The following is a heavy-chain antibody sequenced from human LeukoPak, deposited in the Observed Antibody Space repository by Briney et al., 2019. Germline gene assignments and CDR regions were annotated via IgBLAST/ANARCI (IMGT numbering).Heavy chain of an antibody. CDR2: VYSGAGT. V-gene: IGHV3-53*01. J-gene: IGHJ4*02. CDR1: GFTVSSNY. CDR3: ARATMVRGVTNYFDC. Sequence: GGSLRLSCAASGFTVSSNYMSWVRQAPGKGLEWISVVYSGAGTYYADSVKGRFTISRDNSKNTLYLQMNSLRAEDTAVYYCARATMVRGVTNYFDCWGQGTLVTVSS. D-gene: IGHD3-10*01.